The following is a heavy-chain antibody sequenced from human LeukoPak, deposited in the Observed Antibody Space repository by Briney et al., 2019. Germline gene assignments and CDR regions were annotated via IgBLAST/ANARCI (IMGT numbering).Heavy chain of an antibody. Sequence: SETLSLTCTVSGGSISSYYWSWNRQPPGKGLEWIGYVYYSGSTNYNPSLKSRVTISVDTSKNQFSLKLSSVTAADTAVYYCARCLVGATYYFDYWGQGTLVTVSS. V-gene: IGHV4-59*01. J-gene: IGHJ4*02. D-gene: IGHD1-26*01. CDR3: ARCLVGATYYFDY. CDR1: GGSISSYY. CDR2: VYYSGST.